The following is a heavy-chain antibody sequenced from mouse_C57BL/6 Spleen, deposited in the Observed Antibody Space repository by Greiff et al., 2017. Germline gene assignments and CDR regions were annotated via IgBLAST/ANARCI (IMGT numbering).Heavy chain of an antibody. J-gene: IGHJ2*01. V-gene: IGHV1-69*01. Sequence: QVQLKESGAELVMPGASVKLSCKASGYTFTSYWMHWVKQRPGQGLEWIGEIDPSDSYTNYNQKFKGKSTLTVDKSSSTAYMQLSSLTSEDSAVYYCARRTTVVADYFDYWGQGTTLTVSS. D-gene: IGHD1-1*01. CDR1: GYTFTSYW. CDR2: IDPSDSYT. CDR3: ARRTTVVADYFDY.